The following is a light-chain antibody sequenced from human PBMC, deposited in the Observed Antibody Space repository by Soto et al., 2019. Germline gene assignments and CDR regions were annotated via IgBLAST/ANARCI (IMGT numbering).Light chain of an antibody. CDR2: DAY. Sequence: EFVLTQSPGTLSLSPGERATLSCRASQTVRNNYLAWYQQKPGQAHRLLIYDAYSRATGIQDRFSGGGSGTDFTLTISRLEPEDFAVYYCKQFSSYPLTFGGGTKVDNK. CDR3: KQFSSYPLT. V-gene: IGKV3-20*01. J-gene: IGKJ4*01. CDR1: QTVRNNY.